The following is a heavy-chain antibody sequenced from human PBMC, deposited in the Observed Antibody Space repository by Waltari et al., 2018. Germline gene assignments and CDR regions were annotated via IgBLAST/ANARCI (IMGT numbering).Heavy chain of an antibody. CDR3: ASLGQYCVGDCFAFAY. J-gene: IGHJ4*02. D-gene: IGHD2-21*01. CDR1: GGTFSSYA. V-gene: IGHV1-69*13. CDR2: IIPTFVTA. Sequence: QVQLVQSGAEVKKPGSSVKVSCKASGGTFSSYAISWVRQAPGQGLEWMGSIIPTFVTANYDPKFQGRVTITAGQSTSTAYSEWSSLRSEDTVVYYCASLGQYCVGDCFAFAYWGQGPLVTVSS.